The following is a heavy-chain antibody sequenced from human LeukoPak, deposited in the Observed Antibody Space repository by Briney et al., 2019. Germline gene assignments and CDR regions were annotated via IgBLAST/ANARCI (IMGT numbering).Heavy chain of an antibody. CDR1: GGSFSGYY. CDR2: INHSGST. J-gene: IGHJ4*02. Sequence: KPSETLSLTCVVYGGSFSGYYWSWIRQPPGKGLEWIGEINHSGSTNYNPSLKSRVTISVDTSKNQFSLKLSSVTAADTAVYYCARALEGLSDFDYWGQGTLVTVSS. V-gene: IGHV4-34*01. CDR3: ARALEGLSDFDY. D-gene: IGHD4/OR15-4a*01.